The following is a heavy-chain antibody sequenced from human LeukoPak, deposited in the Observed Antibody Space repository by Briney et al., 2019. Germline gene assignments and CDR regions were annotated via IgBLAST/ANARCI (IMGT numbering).Heavy chain of an antibody. Sequence: SETLSLTCAVYGGSFSGYYWSWIRQPPGKGLEWIGEINHSGSTNYNPSLKSRVTISVDTSKNQFSLKLSSVTAADTAVYYCARQSPRVVVAATSYFDYWGQGTLVTASS. CDR3: ARQSPRVVVAATSYFDY. J-gene: IGHJ4*02. D-gene: IGHD2-15*01. CDR1: GGSFSGYY. V-gene: IGHV4-34*01. CDR2: INHSGST.